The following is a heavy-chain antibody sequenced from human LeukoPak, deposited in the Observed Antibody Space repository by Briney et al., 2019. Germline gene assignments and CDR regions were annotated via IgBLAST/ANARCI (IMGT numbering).Heavy chain of an antibody. Sequence: GGSLRLSCAASGFTFSSYGMSWVRQAPGKGLEWVSTISGSDGGTYYADSVKGRFTISRDNSKDTVYLQMNSLRAEDTAVYYCAKVTGAPAYWGQGTLVTVSS. CDR2: ISGSDGGT. V-gene: IGHV3-23*01. CDR3: AKVTGAPAY. CDR1: GFTFSSYG. J-gene: IGHJ4*02. D-gene: IGHD1-26*01.